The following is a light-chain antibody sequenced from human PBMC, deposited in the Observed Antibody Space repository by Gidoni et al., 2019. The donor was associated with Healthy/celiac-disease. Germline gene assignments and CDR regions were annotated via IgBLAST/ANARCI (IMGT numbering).Light chain of an antibody. J-gene: IGLJ2*01. Sequence: SYELTQPPSVSVSPGQTANITCSGDKLGDKYACWYQQKPGQSPVLVIYQDTKRPSGIPERFSGPNSGNTATLTISGTQAMDEADYYCQAWDSSVVVFGGGTKLTVL. CDR1: KLGDKY. CDR3: QAWDSSVVV. CDR2: QDT. V-gene: IGLV3-1*01.